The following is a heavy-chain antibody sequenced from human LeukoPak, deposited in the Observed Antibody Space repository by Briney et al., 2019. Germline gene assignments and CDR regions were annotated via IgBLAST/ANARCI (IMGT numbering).Heavy chain of an antibody. CDR1: GCTFTSYD. J-gene: IGHJ5*02. Sequence: GASVKVSCKASGCTFTSYDINWVRQATGQGLEWMGWMNPNSGKTGYAQKFQGRVTITRNTSISTAYMELSSLRSEDTAVYYCARAEAYCGGDCYSDWFDPWGQGTLVTVSS. CDR2: MNPNSGKT. D-gene: IGHD2-21*01. V-gene: IGHV1-8*03. CDR3: ARAEAYCGGDCYSDWFDP.